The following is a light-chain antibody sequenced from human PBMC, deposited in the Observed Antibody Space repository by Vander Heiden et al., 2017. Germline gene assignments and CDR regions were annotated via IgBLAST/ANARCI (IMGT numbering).Light chain of an antibody. Sequence: DIVMTQSPLSLPVTPGEPPSISCRSIQSLLHSNGYNYLDWYLQKPGQSPQLLIYLGSNRASGVPDRFSGSGSGTDFTLKISRVEAEDVGVYYCMQALQTPMLTFGGGTKVEIK. J-gene: IGKJ4*01. CDR2: LGS. CDR3: MQALQTPMLT. CDR1: QSLLHSNGYNY. V-gene: IGKV2-28*01.